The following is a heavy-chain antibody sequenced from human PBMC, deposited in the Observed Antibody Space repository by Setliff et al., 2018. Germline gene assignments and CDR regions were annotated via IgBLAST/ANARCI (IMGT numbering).Heavy chain of an antibody. CDR3: ARELRSPYWHLDS. J-gene: IGHJ5*01. CDR1: GGTFSSSG. Sequence: RASVKVSCKSSGGTFSSSGITWVRQAPGQGLQWLGRFIPILGATNYAQNLQGRVTITADESTSTGYMELRSLRSDDTAVYYCARELRSPYWHLDSWGQGTQVTVSS. V-gene: IGHV1-69*13. D-gene: IGHD3-16*01. CDR2: FIPILGAT.